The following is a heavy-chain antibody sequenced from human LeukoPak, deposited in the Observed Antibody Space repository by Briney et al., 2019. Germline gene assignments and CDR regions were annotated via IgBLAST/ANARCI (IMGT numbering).Heavy chain of an antibody. CDR2: IIPIFGTA. D-gene: IGHD1-26*01. J-gene: IGHJ4*02. Sequence: ASVNVSCKASGGTFSSYAISWVRQAPGQGLEWMGGIIPIFGTANYAQKFQGRVTITADESTSTAYMELSSLRSEDTAVYYCARALIVGATADYWGQGTLVTVSS. V-gene: IGHV1-69*13. CDR1: GGTFSSYA. CDR3: ARALIVGATADY.